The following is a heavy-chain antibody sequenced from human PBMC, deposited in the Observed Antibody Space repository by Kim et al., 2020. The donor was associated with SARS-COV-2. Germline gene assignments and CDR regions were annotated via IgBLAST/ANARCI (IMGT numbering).Heavy chain of an antibody. CDR3: ARDRLSLVRLASDAFDI. V-gene: IGHV4-4*07. CDR2: IYTSGST. Sequence: SETLSLTCTVSGGSISSYYWSWIRQPAGKGLEWIGRIYTSGSTNYNPSLKSRVTMSVDTSKNQFSLKLSSVTAADTAVYYCARDRLSLVRLASDAFDIWGQGTMVTVSS. J-gene: IGHJ3*02. CDR1: GGSISSYY.